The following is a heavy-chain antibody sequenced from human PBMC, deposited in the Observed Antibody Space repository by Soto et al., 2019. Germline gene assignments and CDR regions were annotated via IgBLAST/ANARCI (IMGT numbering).Heavy chain of an antibody. J-gene: IGHJ4*02. V-gene: IGHV3-9*01. Sequence: PXGSLILACSVSGFTFDDNAMHWVRQAPEKGLEWVSGINWKSDIGYADSVKGRFTISRDNAENSLYLQMNSLRAEDTALYYCAISQDRGGRTTFIYWGQGTQVTSP. CDR2: INWKSDI. CDR1: GFTFDDNA. D-gene: IGHD3-16*01. CDR3: AISQDRGGRTTFIY.